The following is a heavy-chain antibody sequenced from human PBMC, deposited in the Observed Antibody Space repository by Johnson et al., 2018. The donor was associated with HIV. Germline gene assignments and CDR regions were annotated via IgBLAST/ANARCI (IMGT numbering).Heavy chain of an antibody. Sequence: QVQLVESGGGVVQPGGSLRLSCATSGFSFSSYGMYWVRQAPGKGLEWVSFIPYDGSDKYYTDSVKGRFTISRDNSKNTLYLQMNSLRAEDTAVYYCAKSPLGRLREGALDIWGQGTMVTVSS. D-gene: IGHD7-27*01. CDR2: IPYDGSDK. J-gene: IGHJ3*02. CDR3: AKSPLGRLREGALDI. CDR1: GFSFSSYG. V-gene: IGHV3-30*02.